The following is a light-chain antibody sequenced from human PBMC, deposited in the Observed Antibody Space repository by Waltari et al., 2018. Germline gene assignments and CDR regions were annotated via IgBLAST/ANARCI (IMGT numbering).Light chain of an antibody. CDR2: EDS. CDR3: YSTDSSGNHWV. CDR1: QLPKKY. J-gene: IGLJ3*02. Sequence: SYELTQPPSMSVSPGQTARHTCSGDQLPKKYAYWYQQKSGQAPVLVIYEDSKRPAGIPERFSGSSSGTMATLTISGAQVEDEADYYCYSTDSSGNHWVFGGGTKLTVL. V-gene: IGLV3-10*01.